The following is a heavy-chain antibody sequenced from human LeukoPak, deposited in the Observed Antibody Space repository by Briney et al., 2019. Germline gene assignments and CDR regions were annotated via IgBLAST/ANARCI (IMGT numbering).Heavy chain of an antibody. Sequence: GGYLRLSCAASGFTFSSFDMHWVRQPTGQGLEWVSTIGTASDTYYPGSVEGRFTLSRDNAKNSLYLQMNSLTAGDTAVYYCARGPPRGKYYYMDVGGKGTTVTVSS. D-gene: IGHD1-1*01. V-gene: IGHV3-13*01. CDR1: GFTFSSFD. J-gene: IGHJ6*03. CDR3: ARGPPRGKYYYMDV. CDR2: IGTASDT.